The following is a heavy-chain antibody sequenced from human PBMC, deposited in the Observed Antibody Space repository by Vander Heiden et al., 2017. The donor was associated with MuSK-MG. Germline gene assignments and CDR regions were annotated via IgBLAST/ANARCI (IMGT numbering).Heavy chain of an antibody. CDR1: GFTFSSYA. CDR3: AKVRRTGTTLYDAFDI. CDR2: ISGSGGST. V-gene: IGHV3-23*01. J-gene: IGHJ3*02. D-gene: IGHD1-7*01. Sequence: EVQLLESGGGLVQPGGSLRLSCAASGFTFSSYAMSWVRQAPGKGLEWVSAISGSGGSTYYADSVKGRFTISRDNSKNTLYLQMNSLRAEDTAVYYCAKVRRTGTTLYDAFDIWGQGTMVTVSS.